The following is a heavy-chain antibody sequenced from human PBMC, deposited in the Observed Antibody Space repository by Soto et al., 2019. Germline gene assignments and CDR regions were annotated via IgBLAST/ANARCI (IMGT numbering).Heavy chain of an antibody. Sequence: ASVKVSCKASGYTFTSYSISWVRQAPGQGLEWMGWISAYNGNTNYAQHLQGRVTMTTDTSTGTAYMELRSLRSDDTAVYYCARDKEWVLGNYYYYPMDVWGQGTTVTVSS. CDR3: ARDKEWVLGNYYYYPMDV. CDR1: GYTFTSYS. J-gene: IGHJ6*02. CDR2: ISAYNGNT. V-gene: IGHV1-18*01. D-gene: IGHD3-3*01.